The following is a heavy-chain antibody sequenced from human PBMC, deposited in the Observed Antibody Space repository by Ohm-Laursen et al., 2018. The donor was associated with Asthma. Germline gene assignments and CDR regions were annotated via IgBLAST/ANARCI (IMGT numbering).Heavy chain of an antibody. CDR1: GGSVSSGSYY. V-gene: IGHV4-61*01. CDR3: ARSYYDSSGYPFDY. Sequence: TLSLTCTVSGGSVSSGSYYWSWIRQPPGKGLEWIGYIYYSGSTNYNPSLKSRVTISVDTSKNQFSLKLSSVTAADTAVYYCARSYYDSSGYPFDYWGQGIPVTVSS. D-gene: IGHD3-22*01. CDR2: IYYSGST. J-gene: IGHJ4*02.